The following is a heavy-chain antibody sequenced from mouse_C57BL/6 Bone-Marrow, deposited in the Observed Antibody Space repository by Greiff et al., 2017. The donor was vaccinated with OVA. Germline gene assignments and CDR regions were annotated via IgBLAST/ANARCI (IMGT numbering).Heavy chain of an antibody. D-gene: IGHD1-1*01. Sequence: QVQLQQPGAELVKPGASVKLSCKASGYTFTSYWMHWVKQRPGRGLEWIGRIDPNSGGTKYNEKFKRKATLTVDKPSSTAYIQLSSLTSEDSAVYYCAREDYYGSSPYWYFDVWGTGTTVTVSS. J-gene: IGHJ1*03. CDR3: AREDYYGSSPYWYFDV. CDR1: GYTFTSYW. CDR2: IDPNSGGT. V-gene: IGHV1-72*01.